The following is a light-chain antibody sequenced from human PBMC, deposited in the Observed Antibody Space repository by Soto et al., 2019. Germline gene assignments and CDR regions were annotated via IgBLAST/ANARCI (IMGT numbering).Light chain of an antibody. V-gene: IGKV4-1*01. J-gene: IGKJ4*01. CDR2: WAS. Sequence: DIAMTQSPDSLAVSLGERATINCKSSQSVLYSSNNKNYLAWYQQKPGQPPKLLIYWASTRESGVPDRFSGSGSGTDFTLTISSLQAEDVAVYYCQQYYSTPHTFGGGTKVDIK. CDR3: QQYYSTPHT. CDR1: QSVLYSSNNKNY.